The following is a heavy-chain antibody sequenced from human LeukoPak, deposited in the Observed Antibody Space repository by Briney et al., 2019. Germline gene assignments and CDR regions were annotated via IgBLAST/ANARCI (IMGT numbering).Heavy chain of an antibody. CDR1: SDSVSSGNW. CDR3: ARILQTTYYFDY. J-gene: IGHJ4*02. Sequence: PSGTLSLTCAVSSDSVSSGNWWSWVRQPPGQGLEWIGEIYHSGSANYNPSLTSRVTMSVDKPRNQFSLTLRSVTAADTAVYFCARILQTTYYFDYWGQGTLVTVSS. CDR2: IYHSGSA. V-gene: IGHV4-4*02. D-gene: IGHD1-1*01.